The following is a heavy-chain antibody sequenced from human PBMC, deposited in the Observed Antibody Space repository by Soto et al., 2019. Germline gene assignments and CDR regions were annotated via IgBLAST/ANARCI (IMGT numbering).Heavy chain of an antibody. V-gene: IGHV3-23*01. J-gene: IGHJ3*02. D-gene: IGHD3-10*01. CDR2: ISGGGDRT. CDR1: GFTVSSNY. Sequence: GGSLRLSCAASGFTVSSNYMSWVRQAPGKGLEWVSAISGGGDRTFYVDSLKGRFTISRDNSKNTLYLQMNGLRAEDTAIYSCAKTSMVRGVISLGNNAFDIWGQGTMITVSS. CDR3: AKTSMVRGVISLGNNAFDI.